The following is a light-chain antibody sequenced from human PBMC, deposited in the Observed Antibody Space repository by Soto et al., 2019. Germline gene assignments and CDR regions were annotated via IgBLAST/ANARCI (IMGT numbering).Light chain of an antibody. CDR3: QQTFTTPHT. J-gene: IGKJ2*01. CDR2: AAS. Sequence: QLTQSPSSLSASVGARVIITCWASQSVSRSLNWYQQKPGKAPRLLIYAASTLQSGVPSGFSGSASGTDFALTISSLQPENFATYYCQQTFTTPHTFGQGTKVDIK. V-gene: IGKV1-39*01. CDR1: QSVSRS.